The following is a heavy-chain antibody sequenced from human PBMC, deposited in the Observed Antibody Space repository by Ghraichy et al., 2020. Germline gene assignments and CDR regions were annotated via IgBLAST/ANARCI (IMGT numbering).Heavy chain of an antibody. Sequence: GGSLRLSCAASGFTFSSYGMHWVRQAPGKGLEWVAVISYDGSNKYYADSVKGRFTISRDNSKNTLYLQMNSLRAEDTAVYYCAKDYGFWSGHHYYYYGMDVWGQGTTVTVSS. CDR2: ISYDGSNK. V-gene: IGHV3-30*18. CDR3: AKDYGFWSGHHYYYYGMDV. CDR1: GFTFSSYG. J-gene: IGHJ6*02. D-gene: IGHD3-3*01.